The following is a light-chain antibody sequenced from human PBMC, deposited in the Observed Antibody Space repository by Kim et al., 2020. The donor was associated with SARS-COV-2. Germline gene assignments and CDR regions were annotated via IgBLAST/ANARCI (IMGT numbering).Light chain of an antibody. V-gene: IGKV3-11*01. Sequence: EIVLTQSPATLSLSPGERATLSCRASQSVSSYLAWYQQKPGQAPRLLIYDASNRATGIPARFSGSGSGTDFTLTISSLEPEDFAVYYCQQRSKWPCTFGQGTRVDIK. CDR2: DAS. CDR3: QQRSKWPCT. J-gene: IGKJ1*01. CDR1: QSVSSY.